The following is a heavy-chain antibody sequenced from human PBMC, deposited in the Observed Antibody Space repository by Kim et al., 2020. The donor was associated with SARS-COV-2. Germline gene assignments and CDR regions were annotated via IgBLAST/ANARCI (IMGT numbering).Heavy chain of an antibody. CDR1: GFTFSSYA. J-gene: IGHJ4*02. Sequence: GGSLRLSCAASGFTFSSYAMSWVRQAPGQRLEWVSSISDSGGSTYHADSVKGRFTISRDNSKNMLYLQMNSLRAEDTAVYYCATRQKRDSSSPFDYWGQGTLVTVSS. V-gene: IGHV3-23*01. CDR3: ATRQKRDSSSPFDY. CDR2: ISDSGGST. D-gene: IGHD6-13*01.